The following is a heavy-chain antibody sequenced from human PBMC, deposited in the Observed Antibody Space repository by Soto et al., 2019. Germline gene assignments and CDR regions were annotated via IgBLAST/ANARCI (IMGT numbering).Heavy chain of an antibody. V-gene: IGHV5-51*01. D-gene: IGHD2-15*01. CDR1: GYNFTSYW. J-gene: IGHJ6*03. CDR2: IYPGDSDT. CDR3: ARFTVVVATTADYYYYYMDV. Sequence: GESLQISYKGSGYNFTSYWIGWVRQMSGKGLEWMGIIYPGDSDTRYSLSFQGQVTISADKSINTAYLQWSSLKASDTAMYYCARFTVVVATTADYYYYYMDVWGKGTTVTVSS.